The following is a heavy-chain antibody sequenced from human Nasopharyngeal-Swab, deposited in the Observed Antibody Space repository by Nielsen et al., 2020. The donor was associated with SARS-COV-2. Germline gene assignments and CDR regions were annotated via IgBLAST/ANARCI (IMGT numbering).Heavy chain of an antibody. CDR1: GFTLRRYA. CDR2: ISGSGGST. V-gene: IGHV3-23*01. J-gene: IGHJ6*02. Sequence: GGSLRLSCASSGFTLRRYAMSWDRQARGKGLEWFSAISGSGGSTYYADSVKGRFTISRDNSKNTLYLQMNSLRAEDTAVYYCAKGGSAEWLAFSYYGMDVWGQGTTVTVSS. CDR3: AKGGSAEWLAFSYYGMDV. D-gene: IGHD6-19*01.